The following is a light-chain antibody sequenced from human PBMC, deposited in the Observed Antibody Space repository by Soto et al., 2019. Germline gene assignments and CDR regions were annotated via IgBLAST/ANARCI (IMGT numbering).Light chain of an antibody. CDR2: EVT. CDR3: SSYTGGYII. J-gene: IGLJ2*01. V-gene: IGLV2-14*03. CDR1: SSDVGDYNF. Sequence: QSALTQPASVSGSPGQSITISCTGTSSDVGDYNFVSWYQQHPGKAPKLMIYEVTSRPSGVPNRFSGSKSGNTASLSISGLQAEDEAEYYCSSYTGGYIIFGGGTKLTVL.